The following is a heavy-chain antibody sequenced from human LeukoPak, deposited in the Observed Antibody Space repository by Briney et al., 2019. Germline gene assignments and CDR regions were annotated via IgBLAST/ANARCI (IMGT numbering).Heavy chain of an antibody. CDR1: GGTFSSYA. J-gene: IGHJ3*02. CDR3: ARSQQGFWSGRVAFDI. V-gene: IGHV1-69*05. CDR2: IIPIFGTA. Sequence: SVKVSCKASGGTFSSYAISGVRQAPGQGLEWMGGIIPIFGTANYAQKFQGRVTITTDESTSTAYMELSSLRSEDTAVYYCARSQQGFWSGRVAFDIWGQGTMVTVAS. D-gene: IGHD3-3*01.